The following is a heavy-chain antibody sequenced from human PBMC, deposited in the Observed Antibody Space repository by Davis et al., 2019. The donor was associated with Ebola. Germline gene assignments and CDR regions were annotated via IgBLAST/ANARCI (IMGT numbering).Heavy chain of an antibody. J-gene: IGHJ4*02. CDR2: ISGSGGDP. CDR3: ARAPAGRWQWPGTACDY. CDR1: GFTFSTYA. Sequence: GESLKISCAGSGFTFSTYAMTWVRQAPGKGLEWVSRISGSGGDPHYADSVKGRFTISRDNAKNSVYLQLNSLRPEDTAMYYCARAPAGRWQWPGTACDYWGQGTLVTVSS. V-gene: IGHV3-23*01. D-gene: IGHD6-19*01.